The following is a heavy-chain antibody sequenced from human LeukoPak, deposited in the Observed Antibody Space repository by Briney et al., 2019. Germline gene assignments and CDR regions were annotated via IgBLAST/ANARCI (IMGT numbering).Heavy chain of an antibody. CDR3: ARDGRTPFDY. CDR2: IYYSGST. D-gene: IGHD1-1*01. V-gene: IGHV4-31*03. J-gene: IGHJ4*02. CDR1: GGSISSGGYY. Sequence: SETLSLTCTVSGGSISSGGYYWSWIRQHPGKGLEWIGYIYYSGSTYYNPSLKSRVTISVDTSKNQFSLKLSSVTAADTAVYYCARDGRTPFDYWGLGTLVTVSS.